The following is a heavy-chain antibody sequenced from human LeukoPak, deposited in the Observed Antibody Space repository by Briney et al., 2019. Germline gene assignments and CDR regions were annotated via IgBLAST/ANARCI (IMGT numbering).Heavy chain of an antibody. CDR1: GGPISSGGYS. V-gene: IGHV4-30-2*01. CDR3: ARGTPAANQLLPTPFNY. Sequence: SQTLSLTCAVSGGPISSGGYSWSWIRQPPGKGLEWIGYIYHSGSTYYNPSLKSRVTISVDRSKNQFSLKLSSVTAADTAVYYCARGTPAANQLLPTPFNYWGQGTLVTVSS. CDR2: IYHSGST. D-gene: IGHD2-2*01. J-gene: IGHJ4*02.